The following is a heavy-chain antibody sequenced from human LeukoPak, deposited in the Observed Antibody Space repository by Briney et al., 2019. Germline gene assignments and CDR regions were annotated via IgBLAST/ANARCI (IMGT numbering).Heavy chain of an antibody. CDR2: ISNDGSRK. CDR3: AKEPEYSSNSYFDF. Sequence: GGSLRLSCAPSGFTFSRHGMHWVRQAPGKGLEWVAIISNDGSRKYYAHSVEGRFTISRDNSKNTLYLQMDSLRAEDTAVYYCAKEPEYSSNSYFDFWGQGTLVTVSS. V-gene: IGHV3-30*18. D-gene: IGHD6-6*01. J-gene: IGHJ4*02. CDR1: GFTFSRHG.